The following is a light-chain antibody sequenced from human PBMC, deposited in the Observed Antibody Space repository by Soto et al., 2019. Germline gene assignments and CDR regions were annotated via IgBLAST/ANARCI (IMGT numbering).Light chain of an antibody. Sequence: EIVLTQSPATLFLSPGERATLSCRASQSVSSYLAWYQQKPGQAPRLLIYDASNRATGIPARFSGSGSGTDFTLTISSLEPEDFAVYYCQQRSNWPPEITFGQGTRLEIK. J-gene: IGKJ5*01. CDR1: QSVSSY. V-gene: IGKV3-11*01. CDR3: QQRSNWPPEIT. CDR2: DAS.